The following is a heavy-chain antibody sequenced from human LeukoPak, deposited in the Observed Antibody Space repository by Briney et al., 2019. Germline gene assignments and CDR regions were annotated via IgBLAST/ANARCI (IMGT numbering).Heavy chain of an antibody. Sequence: ASVKVSCKASGYTFTSYGISWVRQAPGQGLEWMGWISAYNGNTNYAQKLQGRVTMTTDTSTSTAYMELRSLRSDDTAVYYCARVVAAAGINWFAPWAQEPLVTVSS. J-gene: IGHJ5*02. V-gene: IGHV1-18*01. CDR1: GYTFTSYG. CDR3: ARVVAAAGINWFAP. D-gene: IGHD6-13*01. CDR2: ISAYNGNT.